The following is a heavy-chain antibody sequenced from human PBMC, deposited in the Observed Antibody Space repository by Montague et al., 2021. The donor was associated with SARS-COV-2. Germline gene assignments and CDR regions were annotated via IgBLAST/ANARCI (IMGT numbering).Heavy chain of an antibody. CDR1: RDSVSSNSAA. CDR2: TYYRSKWYN. D-gene: IGHD2-8*01. V-gene: IGHV6-1*01. CDR3: ARDDPYCTNGVCYTGNWFDP. Sequence: CAISRDSVSSNSAAWNWIRQSPSRGLEWLGRTYYRSKWYNDYAVSVKSRITINPDTSKNQFSLQLNSMTPEDTAVYYCARDDPYCTNGVCYTGNWFDPWGQGTLVTVSS. J-gene: IGHJ5*02.